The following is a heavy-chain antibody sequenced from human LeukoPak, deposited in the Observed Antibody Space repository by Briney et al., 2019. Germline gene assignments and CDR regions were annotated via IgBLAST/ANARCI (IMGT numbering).Heavy chain of an antibody. J-gene: IGHJ6*02. V-gene: IGHV3-43*02. D-gene: IGHD3-9*01. Sequence: GGSLRLSCAAPGFTFDDYAMHWVRQAPGKGLEWVSLISGDGGSTYYADSVKGGFTISRDNSKNSLYLQMNSLRTEDTALYYCAKDGGILTGDYYYYYGMDVWGQGTTVTVSS. CDR1: GFTFDDYA. CDR3: AKDGGILTGDYYYYYGMDV. CDR2: ISGDGGST.